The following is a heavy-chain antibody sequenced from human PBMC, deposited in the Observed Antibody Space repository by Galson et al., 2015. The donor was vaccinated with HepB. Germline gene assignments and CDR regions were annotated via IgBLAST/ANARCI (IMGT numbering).Heavy chain of an antibody. Sequence: SLRLSCAASGFTFGGYGMHWVRQAPGEGLEWVGVIWYDGSNQHYADSVKGRFTISRDNSKNILYLQMNSLRAEDTAVYYCAREGRIAVTIFDYWGQGSLVTVSS. V-gene: IGHV3-33*01. J-gene: IGHJ4*02. CDR2: IWYDGSNQ. CDR1: GFTFGGYG. CDR3: AREGRIAVTIFDY. D-gene: IGHD4-17*01.